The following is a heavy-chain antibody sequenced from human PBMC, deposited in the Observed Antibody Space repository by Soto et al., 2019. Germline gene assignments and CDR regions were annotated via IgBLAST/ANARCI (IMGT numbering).Heavy chain of an antibody. J-gene: IGHJ6*02. CDR1: GFTFSSYE. CDR2: ISSSGSTI. Sequence: GGSLRLSCAASGFTFSSYEMNWVRQAPGKGLEWVSYISSSGSTIYYADSVKGRFTISRDNAKNSLYLQMNSLRAEDTAVYYCARGRIAARPEPPGIYGMDVWGQGTTVTVSS. CDR3: ARGRIAARPEPPGIYGMDV. D-gene: IGHD6-6*01. V-gene: IGHV3-48*03.